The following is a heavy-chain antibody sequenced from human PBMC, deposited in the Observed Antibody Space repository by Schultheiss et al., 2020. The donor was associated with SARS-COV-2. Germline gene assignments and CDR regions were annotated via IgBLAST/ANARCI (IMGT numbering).Heavy chain of an antibody. CDR3: ARTSTRIAVATIGDDY. V-gene: IGHV1-18*01. CDR1: GYTFTSYG. J-gene: IGHJ4*02. CDR2: INPNSGDT. Sequence: SVKVSCKASGYTFTSYGISWVRQAPGQGLEWMGWINPNSGDTNYAQKLQGRVTMTTDTSTSTAYMELRSLRSDDTAVYYCARTSTRIAVATIGDDYWGQGTLVTVSS. D-gene: IGHD6-19*01.